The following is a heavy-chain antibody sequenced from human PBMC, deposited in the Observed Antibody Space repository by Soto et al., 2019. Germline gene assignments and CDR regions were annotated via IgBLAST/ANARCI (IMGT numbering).Heavy chain of an antibody. CDR1: GFTFDDYG. CDR2: INWNGGST. Sequence: GGSLRLSCAASGFTFDDYGMSWVRQAPGKGLEWVSGINWNGGSTGYADSVKGRFTISRDNAKNSLYLQMNSLRAEDTALYYCARAGPLHCSSTSCYPGEYYYYGMDVWGQGTTVTVSS. CDR3: ARAGPLHCSSTSCYPGEYYYYGMDV. J-gene: IGHJ6*02. D-gene: IGHD2-2*01. V-gene: IGHV3-20*04.